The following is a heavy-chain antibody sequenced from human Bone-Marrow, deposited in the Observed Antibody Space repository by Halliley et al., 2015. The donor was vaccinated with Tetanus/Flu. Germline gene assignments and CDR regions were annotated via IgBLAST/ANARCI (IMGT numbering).Heavy chain of an antibody. V-gene: IGHV4-59*08. CDR3: AT. CDR1: GDSISSYT. J-gene: IGHJ5*01. Sequence: TLSLTCTVSGDSISSYTWSWIRQPPGKGLEWIGYMSNNGNTNYNPSLKGRLTISADTSKNQFSLNLTSVTAADAAVYYCATWG. CDR2: MSNNGNT.